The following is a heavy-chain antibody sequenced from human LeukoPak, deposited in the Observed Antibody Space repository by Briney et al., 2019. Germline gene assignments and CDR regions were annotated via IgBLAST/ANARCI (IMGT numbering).Heavy chain of an antibody. Sequence: GGSLRLSCAASGFTVSSNYMSWVRQAPGKGLEWVLVIYSGGSTYYADSVKGRFTISRDNSKNTLYLQMNSLRAEDTAVYYCARLDDMAFDYWGQGTLVTVSS. CDR2: IYSGGST. D-gene: IGHD3-22*01. J-gene: IGHJ4*02. V-gene: IGHV3-53*01. CDR1: GFTVSSNY. CDR3: ARLDDMAFDY.